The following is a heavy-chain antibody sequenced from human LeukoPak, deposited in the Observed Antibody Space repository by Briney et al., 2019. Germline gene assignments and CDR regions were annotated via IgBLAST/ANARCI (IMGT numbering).Heavy chain of an antibody. CDR3: AREVTMLTSDYSFDI. D-gene: IGHD4-17*01. Sequence: PGGSLRLSCTTSGFIFSDFYMSWIRQAPGKGLEWVSCISSSGFTIYYADSLKGRFSISRDNAKKSLYLQMDSLRVEDTAVYYCAREVTMLTSDYSFDIWGRGTLVTVSS. CDR2: ISSSGFTI. J-gene: IGHJ2*01. CDR1: GFIFSDFY. V-gene: IGHV3-11*04.